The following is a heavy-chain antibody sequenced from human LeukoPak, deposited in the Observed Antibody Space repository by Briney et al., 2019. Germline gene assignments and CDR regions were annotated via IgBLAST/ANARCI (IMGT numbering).Heavy chain of an antibody. CDR1: GGSISSYY. J-gene: IGHJ2*01. Sequence: SETLSLTCTVSGGSISSYYWSWIRQPAGKGLEWIGRIYTSGSTNYNPSLKSRVTMSVDTSKNQFSLKLSSVTAADTAVYYCASLIRIYGGKGDWYFDLWGRGTLVTVSS. CDR3: ASLIRIYGGKGDWYFDL. V-gene: IGHV4-4*07. CDR2: IYTSGST. D-gene: IGHD4-23*01.